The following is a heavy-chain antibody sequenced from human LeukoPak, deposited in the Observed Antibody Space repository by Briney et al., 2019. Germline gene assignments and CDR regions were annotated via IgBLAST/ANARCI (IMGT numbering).Heavy chain of an antibody. CDR3: ARGAPDYYDSSGYDY. Sequence: PGGSLRLSCAASGFTFSSYWMSWVRQAPGKGLEWVANIKQDGSEKYYVDSVKGRFTISRDNAKNSLYLQMNSLRAEDTAVYYCARGAPDYYDSSGYDYWGQGTLVTVSS. J-gene: IGHJ4*02. V-gene: IGHV3-7*01. CDR2: IKQDGSEK. CDR1: GFTFSSYW. D-gene: IGHD3-22*01.